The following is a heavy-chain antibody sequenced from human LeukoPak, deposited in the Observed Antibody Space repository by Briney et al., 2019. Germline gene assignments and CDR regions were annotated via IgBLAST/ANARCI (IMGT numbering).Heavy chain of an antibody. J-gene: IGHJ6*03. CDR1: GFTFSTYS. CDR2: ISSSSSYI. V-gene: IGHV3-21*06. D-gene: IGHD4-17*01. CDR3: ARDPEHGDYYYYYYMDV. Sequence: GGSLRLSCAASGFTFSTYSMSWVRQAPGKGLEWVSSISSSSSYIYYADSVKGRFTISRDNAKNSLYLQMSSLRAEDTAVYYCARDPEHGDYYYYYYMDVWGKGTTVTVSS.